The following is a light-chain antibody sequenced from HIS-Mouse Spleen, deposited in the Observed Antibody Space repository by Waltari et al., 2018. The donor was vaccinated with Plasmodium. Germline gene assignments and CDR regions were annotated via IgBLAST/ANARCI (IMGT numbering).Light chain of an antibody. CDR1: QSVSSY. Sequence: EIVLTQSPATLSLSPGARATLSCRASQSVSSYVAWYQQKPGQAPRLLISDASNRATGIPARFSGSGSGTDFTLTISSLEPEDFAVYYCQQRSNWPRVLTFGGGTKVEIK. CDR2: DAS. V-gene: IGKV3-11*01. CDR3: QQRSNWPRVLT. J-gene: IGKJ4*01.